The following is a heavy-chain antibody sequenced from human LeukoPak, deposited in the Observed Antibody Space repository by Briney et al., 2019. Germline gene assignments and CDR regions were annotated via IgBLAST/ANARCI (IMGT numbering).Heavy chain of an antibody. Sequence: GSLRLSCVGSGFMFSSYWMSWVRQAPGEGLEWVANIKHDGSEKNFVDSVKGRFTISRDNAKNSLYLQMNSLRVEDTAVYYCAKETRGYYDSWGQGTLVTVSS. CDR3: AKETRGYYDS. J-gene: IGHJ4*02. CDR2: IKHDGSEK. V-gene: IGHV3-7*01. CDR1: GFMFSSYW.